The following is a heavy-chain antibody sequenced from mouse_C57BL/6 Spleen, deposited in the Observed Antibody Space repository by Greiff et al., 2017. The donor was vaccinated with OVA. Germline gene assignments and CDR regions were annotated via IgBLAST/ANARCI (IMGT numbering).Heavy chain of an antibody. J-gene: IGHJ4*01. CDR1: GFTFSDYG. V-gene: IGHV5-17*01. D-gene: IGHD1-1*01. CDR3: ARSGYYYGSRGYAMDY. Sequence: EVKVEESGGGLVKPGGSLKLSCAASGFTFSDYGMHWVRQAPEKGLEWVAYISSGSSTIYYADTVKGRFTISRDNAKNTLFLQMTSLRSEDTAMYYCARSGYYYGSRGYAMDYWGQGTSVTVSS. CDR2: ISSGSSTI.